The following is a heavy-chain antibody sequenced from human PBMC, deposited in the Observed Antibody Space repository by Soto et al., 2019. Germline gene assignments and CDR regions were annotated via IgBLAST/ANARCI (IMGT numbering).Heavy chain of an antibody. Sequence: PSETLSLTCTVSGGSIISGNYYWIWIRQPPGKGLEWIGFISYSGTTHYSASLRSRVSISVDTSKNQFSLDLSSVTAADTAVYYCATFGTSVTGLYYFYYCGQGTLVIVSS. D-gene: IGHD4-17*01. CDR1: GGSIISGNYY. J-gene: IGHJ4*02. CDR2: ISYSGTT. V-gene: IGHV4-30-4*01. CDR3: ATFGTSVTGLYYFYY.